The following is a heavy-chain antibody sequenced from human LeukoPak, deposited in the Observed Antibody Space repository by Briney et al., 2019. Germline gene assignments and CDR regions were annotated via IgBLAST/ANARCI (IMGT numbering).Heavy chain of an antibody. CDR3: AREGDCSSTSCYLVY. CDR2: IYSGGGT. D-gene: IGHD2-2*01. J-gene: IGHJ4*02. Sequence: PGGSLRLSCAASGFTFSNYAMSWVRQAPGKGLEWVSVIYSGGGTYYADSVKGRFTISRDNSKNTLYLQMNSLRAEDTAVYYCAREGDCSSTSCYLVYWGQGTLVTVSS. V-gene: IGHV3-66*01. CDR1: GFTFSNYA.